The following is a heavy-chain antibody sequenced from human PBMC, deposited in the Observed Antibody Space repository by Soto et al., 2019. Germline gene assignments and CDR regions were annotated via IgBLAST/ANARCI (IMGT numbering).Heavy chain of an antibody. J-gene: IGHJ4*02. CDR2: IYDSGST. CDR1: GGSISRYY. Sequence: SETLSLTCTVSGGSISRYYWSRIRQPPGKELDLIGYIYDSGSTDYTPSPKSRPTISVDTSKNQFSLKLSSVTGADTAVYHCARVVSFVVSEIGTILCLPLGKFSLEYWGQGTLVTVSS. D-gene: IGHD3-16*01. CDR3: ARVVSFVVSEIGTILCLPLGKFSLEY. V-gene: IGHV4-59*01.